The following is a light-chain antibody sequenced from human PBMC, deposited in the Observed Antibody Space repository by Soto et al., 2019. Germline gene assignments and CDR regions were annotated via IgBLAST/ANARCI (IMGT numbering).Light chain of an antibody. Sequence: EIVLTRSPGTLSVSPGERAALSCKASQSVTSNYLAWYQQRPGQAPRLLIYAANRRATGSPDRLTGSGSGTDFNLTISSLEPEDSALYYCQQYAGAPWTFGQGTRVEIK. CDR2: AAN. V-gene: IGKV3-20*01. J-gene: IGKJ1*01. CDR3: QQYAGAPWT. CDR1: QSVTSNY.